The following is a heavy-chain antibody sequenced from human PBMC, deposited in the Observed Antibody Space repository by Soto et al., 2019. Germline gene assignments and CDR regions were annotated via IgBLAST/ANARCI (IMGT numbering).Heavy chain of an antibody. CDR1: GFTFSSYG. CDR3: ARSSLYGMDV. J-gene: IGHJ6*02. V-gene: IGHV3-33*01. CDR2: IWYEGSNK. Sequence: QVQRVESGGGVVQPGRSLRLSCAASGFTFSSYGMHWVRQAPGKGLAWVAVIWYEGSNKYYADSVKGRFTISRDNSRNTLYLQMNSLRAEETAVYYCARSSLYGMDVWGQGTTVTVSS.